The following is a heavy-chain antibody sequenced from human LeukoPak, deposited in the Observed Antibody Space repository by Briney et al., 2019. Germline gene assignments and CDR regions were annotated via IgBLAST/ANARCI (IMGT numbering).Heavy chain of an antibody. V-gene: IGHV4-59*01. CDR1: VGSISRYF. CDR3: ARNYYGSGSYYP. J-gene: IGHJ5*02. Sequence: PSETLSLTCTVSVGSISRYFWSWIRQPPGKGLEWIGYIYYSGSTNYNPSLKSRVTISVDTSKNQCCLKLSSVTAADTAVYYCARNYYGSGSYYPWGQGTLVTVSS. D-gene: IGHD3-10*01. CDR2: IYYSGST.